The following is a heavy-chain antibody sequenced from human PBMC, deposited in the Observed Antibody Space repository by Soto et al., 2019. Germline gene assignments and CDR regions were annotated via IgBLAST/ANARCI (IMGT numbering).Heavy chain of an antibody. J-gene: IGHJ5*02. D-gene: IGHD3-10*01. CDR2: IFYSGST. CDR3: ASHWIRGVGGWFDP. V-gene: IGHV4-39*01. Sequence: QLQLQESGPGLVKPSETLSLTCTVSGGSISSSSYYWGWFRQPPGKGLEGIGSIFYSGSTYYNPSLKSQVTMSVHNSKNQYSLTLSSVTAADTAVYYCASHWIRGVGGWFDPWGQGTLVTVSS. CDR1: GGSISSSSYY.